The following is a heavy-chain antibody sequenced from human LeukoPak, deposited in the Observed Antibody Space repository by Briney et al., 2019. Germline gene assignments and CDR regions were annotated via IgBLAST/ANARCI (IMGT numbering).Heavy chain of an antibody. J-gene: IGHJ5*02. V-gene: IGHV1-69*04. Sequence: GASVKVSCKASGGTFSSYAISWVRQAPGQGLEWMGRIIPILGIANYAQKFQGRVTITADKSTSTAYMELSSLRSEDTAVYYCARDQITLTTVIPNWFDPWGQGTLVTVSS. D-gene: IGHD4-11*01. CDR1: GGTFSSYA. CDR3: ARDQITLTTVIPNWFDP. CDR2: IIPILGIA.